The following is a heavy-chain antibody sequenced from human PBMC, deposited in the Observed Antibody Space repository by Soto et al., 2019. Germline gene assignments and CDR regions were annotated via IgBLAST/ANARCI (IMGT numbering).Heavy chain of an antibody. J-gene: IGHJ5*02. V-gene: IGHV4-39*01. CDR1: GGSISNSNYY. CDR2: IYYIGST. Sequence: PSETLSLTCTVSGGSISNSNYYWGWIRQPPGKGLEWIGSIYYIGSTYSNPSLKSRVTMSVDTSKNQFSLKLSSVTAAETAVYYFARLGILPGYPRGSAPWAQGTLVTVSS. CDR3: ARLGILPGYPRGSAP. D-gene: IGHD3-9*01.